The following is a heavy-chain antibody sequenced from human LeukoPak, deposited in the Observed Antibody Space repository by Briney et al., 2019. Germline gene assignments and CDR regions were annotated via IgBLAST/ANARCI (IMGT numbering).Heavy chain of an antibody. CDR3: TRSPILYGLYFDY. CDR2: IRSKGNSYAT. Sequence: PGGSLRLSCAASGFTFSGSAMHWVRQASGKGLEWVGRIRSKGNSYATAYAASVKGRFTISRDDSKNTAYLQMNSLKTEDTAVYYCTRSPILYGLYFDYWGQGTLVTVSS. V-gene: IGHV3-73*01. CDR1: GFTFSGSA. J-gene: IGHJ4*02. D-gene: IGHD2-2*02.